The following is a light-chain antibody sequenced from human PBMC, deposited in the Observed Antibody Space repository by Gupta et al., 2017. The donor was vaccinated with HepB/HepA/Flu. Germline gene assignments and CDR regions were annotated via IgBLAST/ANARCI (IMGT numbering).Light chain of an antibody. CDR2: QDT. CDR3: QSADSSGSFRV. V-gene: IGLV3-25*03. Sequence: SSELPQPPSVSVSPGPTARITCSGDALPKQYAYWYQQKQGQAPVLEIYQDTERPSGIPVRFSVSSSGTTVTLTISVVQAQYEADDYCQSADSSGSFRVFGGGTKLTVL. CDR1: ALPKQY. J-gene: IGLJ3*02.